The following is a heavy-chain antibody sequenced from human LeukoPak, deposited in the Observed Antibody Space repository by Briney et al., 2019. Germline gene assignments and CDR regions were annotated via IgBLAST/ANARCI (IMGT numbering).Heavy chain of an antibody. D-gene: IGHD3-3*01. Sequence: GGSLRLSCAASGFTVSTNYMSWVRQAPGKGLEWVSVIYTGGSTYYADSVKGRFIISRDNSKNTLYLQMNSLRPQDTAVYYCARATFWSSYPTDSWYMDVWGKGTPVTVSS. CDR2: IYTGGST. V-gene: IGHV3-66*02. CDR1: GFTVSTNY. J-gene: IGHJ6*03. CDR3: ARATFWSSYPTDSWYMDV.